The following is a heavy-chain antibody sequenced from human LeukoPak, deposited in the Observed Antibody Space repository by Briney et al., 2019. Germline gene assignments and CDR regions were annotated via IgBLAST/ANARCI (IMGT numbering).Heavy chain of an antibody. CDR2: IFYTGST. CDR1: GGSITNSTYY. Sequence: PSETLSLTCSVSGGSITNSTYYWAWVRQPPGKGLEWIGNIFYTGSTYYNPSLKSRVTISVDTSKNQFSLKVSSVTAADTAVYYCARSAGYYYDSSGYLVIGYWGQGTLVTVSS. V-gene: IGHV4-39*01. D-gene: IGHD3-22*01. CDR3: ARSAGYYYDSSGYLVIGY. J-gene: IGHJ4*02.